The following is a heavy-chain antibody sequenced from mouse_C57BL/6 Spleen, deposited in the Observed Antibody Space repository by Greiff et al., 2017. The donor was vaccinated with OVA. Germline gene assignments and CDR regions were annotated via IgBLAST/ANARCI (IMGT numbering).Heavy chain of an antibody. J-gene: IGHJ4*01. V-gene: IGHV1-12*01. CDR2: IYPGNGDT. CDR3: ATPYYSNYPYAMDY. Sequence: LQQSGAELVRPGASVKMSCKASGYTFTSYNMHWVKQTPRQGLEWIGAIYPGNGDTSYNQKFKGKATLTVDKSSSTAYMQLSSLTSEDSAVYFCATPYYSNYPYAMDYWGQGTSVTVSS. CDR1: GYTFTSYN. D-gene: IGHD2-5*01.